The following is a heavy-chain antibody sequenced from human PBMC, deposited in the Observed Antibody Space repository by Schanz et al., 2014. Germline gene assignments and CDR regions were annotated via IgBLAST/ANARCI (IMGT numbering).Heavy chain of an antibody. D-gene: IGHD3-22*01. Sequence: EVRLVESGGGLVKPGGSLRLSCAASGFTFSSYSMSWVRQAPGKGLGWVSFISSSSDYINYADSVKGRFTISRVDAKNSVHLQMNSLRAEDTAVYFCAKEDRTHSSDYVYWGQGTLVTVSS. CDR2: ISSSSDYI. CDR3: AKEDRTHSSDYVY. J-gene: IGHJ4*02. CDR1: GFTFSSYS. V-gene: IGHV3-21*02.